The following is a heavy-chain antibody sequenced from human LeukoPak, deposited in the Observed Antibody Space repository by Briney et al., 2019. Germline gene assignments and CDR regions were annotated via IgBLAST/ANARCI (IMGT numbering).Heavy chain of an antibody. CDR3: ARHAWGVAATTFFDY. CDR2: IYYSGST. V-gene: IGHV4-59*08. Sequence: SETLSLTCTVSGGSISSYYWSWIRQPPGKGLERIGYIYYSGSTNYNPSLKSRVTISVDTSKNQFSLKLSSVTAADTAVYYCARHAWGVAATTFFDYWGQGTLVTVSS. CDR1: GGSISSYY. J-gene: IGHJ4*02. D-gene: IGHD2-15*01.